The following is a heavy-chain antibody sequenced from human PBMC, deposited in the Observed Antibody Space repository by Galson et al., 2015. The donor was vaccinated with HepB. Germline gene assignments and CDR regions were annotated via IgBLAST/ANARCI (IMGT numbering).Heavy chain of an antibody. Sequence: CAISGDSVSSNSAAWNWIRQSPSRGLEWLGRTYYRSKWYNDYAVSVKSRITINPDTSKNQFSLQLNSVTPEDTAVYYCARENQLVWGPTTNYYYYYGMDVWGQGTTLTVSS. V-gene: IGHV6-1*01. CDR2: TYYRSKWYN. CDR1: GDSVSSNSAA. CDR3: ARENQLVWGPTTNYYYYYGMDV. D-gene: IGHD6-6*01. J-gene: IGHJ6*02.